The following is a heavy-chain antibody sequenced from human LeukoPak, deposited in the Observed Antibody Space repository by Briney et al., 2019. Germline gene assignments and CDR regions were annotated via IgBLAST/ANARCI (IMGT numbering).Heavy chain of an antibody. J-gene: IGHJ3*02. CDR1: GFTFDDYV. V-gene: IGHV3-43*02. CDR3: ANLGYCSSTSCYTDAFDI. Sequence: GGSLRLSCAASGFTFDDYVIHWVRQAPGKGLEWVSLISGDGGSTYYADSVKGRFTISRDNSKNTLYLQMNSLRAEDTAVYYCANLGYCSSTSCYTDAFDIWGQGTMVTVSS. D-gene: IGHD2-2*02. CDR2: ISGDGGST.